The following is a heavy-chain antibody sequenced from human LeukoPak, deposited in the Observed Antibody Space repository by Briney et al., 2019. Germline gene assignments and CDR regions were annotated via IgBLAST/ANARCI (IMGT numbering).Heavy chain of an antibody. CDR1: GYTFTDYY. CDR3: ARGSPVAAAGTAYFHH. J-gene: IGHJ1*01. D-gene: IGHD6-13*01. V-gene: IGHV1-2*04. Sequence: GASVKVSCKASGYTFTDYYMHWVRQAPGQGLEWMGWINPKSGDTKYAQESQGWVTMTRGTSISTAYIELSRSRSDDTAMYYCARGSPVAAAGTAYFHHWGQGTLVTVSS. CDR2: INPKSGDT.